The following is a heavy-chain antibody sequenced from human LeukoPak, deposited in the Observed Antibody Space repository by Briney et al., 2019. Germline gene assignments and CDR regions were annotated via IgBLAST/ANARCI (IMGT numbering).Heavy chain of an antibody. CDR1: GFTFDDYA. CDR2: ISWNSGSI. CDR3: AKDHITMIVRYAFDI. D-gene: IGHD3-22*01. Sequence: PGRSLRLSCAASGFTFDDYAMHWVRQAPGKGLEWVSGISWNSGSIGYADSVKGRFTISRDNAKNSLYLQMNSLRAEDTALYYCAKDHITMIVRYAFDIWGQGTMVTVSS. V-gene: IGHV3-9*01. J-gene: IGHJ3*02.